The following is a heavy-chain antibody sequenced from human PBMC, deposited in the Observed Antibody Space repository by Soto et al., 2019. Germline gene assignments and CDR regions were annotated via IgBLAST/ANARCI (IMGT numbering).Heavy chain of an antibody. Sequence: ASVKVSCKASCYTFTSYGISWVRQAPGQGLEWMGWISAYNGNTNYAQKLQGRVTMTTDTSTSTAYMELRSLRSDDTAVYYCARDPAGVGMVYAIGYYYYGMDVWGQGTTVTVSS. D-gene: IGHD2-8*01. CDR2: ISAYNGNT. V-gene: IGHV1-18*04. J-gene: IGHJ6*02. CDR3: ARDPAGVGMVYAIGYYYYGMDV. CDR1: CYTFTSYG.